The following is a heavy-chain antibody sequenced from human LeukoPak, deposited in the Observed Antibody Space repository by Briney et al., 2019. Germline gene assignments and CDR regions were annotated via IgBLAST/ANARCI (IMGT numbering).Heavy chain of an antibody. CDR1: GFTFKKYW. Sequence: GGSVRLSCGAWGFTFKKYWVQGVRQAPGGGLVWVSRIWGDGSHIAYADSVKGRFTVSRDDAKNILFLQMTSLRVEHPAIYYCARDAYTTTSNWLAPWGQGTLVTVPS. D-gene: IGHD4-17*01. CDR3: ARDAYTTTSNWLAP. J-gene: IGHJ5*02. V-gene: IGHV3-74*01. CDR2: IWGDGSHI.